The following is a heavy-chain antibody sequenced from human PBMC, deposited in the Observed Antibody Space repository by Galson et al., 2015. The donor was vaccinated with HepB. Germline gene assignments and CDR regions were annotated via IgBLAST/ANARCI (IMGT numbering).Heavy chain of an antibody. CDR1: GGTFSSYA. D-gene: IGHD5-18*01. CDR2: IIPIIGTA. J-gene: IGHJ6*02. CDR3: AIHNLRTEAEEEYSYGYPAGYYYYGMDV. V-gene: IGHV1-69*13. Sequence: SVTVSCKASGGTFSSYAISWVRQAPGQGLEWMGGIIPIIGTANYAQKFQGRVTITADESTSTAYMELSSLRSEDTVVYYCAIHNLRTEAEEEYSYGYPAGYYYYGMDVWGQGTTVTVSS.